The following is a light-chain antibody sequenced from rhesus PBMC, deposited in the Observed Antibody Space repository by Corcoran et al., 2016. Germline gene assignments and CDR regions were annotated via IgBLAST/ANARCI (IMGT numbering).Light chain of an antibody. CDR1: SSDIGGYNY. CDR2: GVS. J-gene: IGLJ1*01. Sequence: QAALTQPRSVSGSPGQSDTISCTGTSSDIGGYNYVSWYQQHPGTAPKLMIYGVSRRPSGVSDRFSGSKSGNTASLTISGLQAEDEAVYYCCSYAGNYTYIFGVGTRLTVL. V-gene: IGLV2-32*01. CDR3: CSYAGNYTYI.